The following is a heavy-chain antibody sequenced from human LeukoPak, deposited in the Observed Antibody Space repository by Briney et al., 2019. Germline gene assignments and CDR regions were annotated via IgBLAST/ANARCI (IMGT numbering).Heavy chain of an antibody. CDR2: IKQDGSEK. CDR1: GGSFSGYY. Sequence: ETLSLTCAVYGGSFSGYYWTWIRQAPGKGLEWVANIKQDGSEKYYVDSVKGRFTISRDNAKNSLYLEMNSLRAEDTAVYYWATRLKDIWGQGTMVTVSS. V-gene: IGHV3-7*01. J-gene: IGHJ3*02. CDR3: ATRLKDI.